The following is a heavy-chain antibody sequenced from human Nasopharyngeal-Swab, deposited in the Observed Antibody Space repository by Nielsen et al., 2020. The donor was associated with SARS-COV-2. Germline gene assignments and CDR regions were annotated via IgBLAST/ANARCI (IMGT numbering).Heavy chain of an antibody. CDR3: VKESLTIWDPLV. CDR1: GFSLTNHD. D-gene: IGHD3-16*01. CDR2: IAGGGGAR. J-gene: IGHJ4*02. V-gene: IGHV3-23*01. Sequence: GGSLRLSCVVSGFSLTNHDMSWLRQTPRKGLEWVSAIAGGGGARYYADSVQGRFSISRDVSSNTLFLELNSLRVEDTAVYYCVKESLTIWDPLVWGQGTLVTVSS.